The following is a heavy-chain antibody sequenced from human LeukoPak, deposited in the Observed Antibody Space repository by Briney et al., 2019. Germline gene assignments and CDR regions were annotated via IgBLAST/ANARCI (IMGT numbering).Heavy chain of an antibody. CDR2: IYYSGST. CDR1: GGSISSGDYY. D-gene: IGHD1-26*01. J-gene: IGHJ4*02. Sequence: SQTLALTCTVSGGSISSGDYYWSWIRQPPGKGLEWIGYIYYSGSTYYNPSLKSRVTISVDTSKNQFSLKLSSVTAADTAVYYCSGGSYSRYFDYWGQGTLVTVSS. V-gene: IGHV4-30-4*08. CDR3: SGGSYSRYFDY.